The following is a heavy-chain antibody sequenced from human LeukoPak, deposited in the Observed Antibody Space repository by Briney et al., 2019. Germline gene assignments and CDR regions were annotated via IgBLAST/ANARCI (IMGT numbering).Heavy chain of an antibody. Sequence: GGSLRLSCAASGFTFSSYGMHWVRQAPGKGLEWVAVISYDGSNKYYADSVKGRFTISRDNSKNTLYLQMNSLRAEDTAVYYCARDQMIAAAGLDYWGQGTLVTVSS. CDR1: GFTFSSYG. CDR3: ARDQMIAAAGLDY. J-gene: IGHJ4*02. D-gene: IGHD6-13*01. CDR2: ISYDGSNK. V-gene: IGHV3-30*03.